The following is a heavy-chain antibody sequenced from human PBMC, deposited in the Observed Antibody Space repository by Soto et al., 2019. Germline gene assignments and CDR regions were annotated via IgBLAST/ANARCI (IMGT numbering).Heavy chain of an antibody. V-gene: IGHV3-30*18. CDR3: AKDQPSVAY. J-gene: IGHJ4*02. Sequence: PGGSLRLSCAASGFTFSSFGMHWVRQAPGKGLEWVSLISYDGSDKYYADSVKGRFTISRDNSKDTLYLQMNSLRAEDTAVYYCAKDQPSVAYWGQGTLVTVSS. CDR1: GFTFSSFG. CDR2: ISYDGSDK. D-gene: IGHD2-2*01.